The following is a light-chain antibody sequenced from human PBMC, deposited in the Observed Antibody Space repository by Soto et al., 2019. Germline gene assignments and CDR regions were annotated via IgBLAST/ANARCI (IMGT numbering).Light chain of an antibody. CDR1: SSNIGRNT. V-gene: IGLV1-44*01. CDR3: APWDDSLNGQGV. CDR2: SND. Sequence: QPVLTQPPSASGTPGQRVSISCSGGSSNIGRNTVNWYQQLPGTAPKVLIYSNDQRPSGVPDRFSGSKSGTSASLAISGLQSEDEADYYCAPWDDSLNGQGVFGGGTKLTVL. J-gene: IGLJ3*02.